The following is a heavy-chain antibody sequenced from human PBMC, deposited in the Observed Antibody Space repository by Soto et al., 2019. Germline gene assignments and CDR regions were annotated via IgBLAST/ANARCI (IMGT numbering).Heavy chain of an antibody. CDR3: ARQEVTGSGPIDY. V-gene: IGHV4-59*08. Sequence: LSLTCTVSGGSISSYYWSWIRQPPGKGLEWIGYIYYSGSTNYNPSLKGRVTISVDTSKNQFSLKLSSVTAADTAVYYCARQEVTGSGPIDYWGQGTLVTVSS. CDR1: GGSISSYY. CDR2: IYYSGST. J-gene: IGHJ4*02. D-gene: IGHD5-18*01.